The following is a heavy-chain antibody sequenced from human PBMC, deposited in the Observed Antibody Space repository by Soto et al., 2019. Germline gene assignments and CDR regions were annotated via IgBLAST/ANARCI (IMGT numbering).Heavy chain of an antibody. Sequence: QVQLQESGPGLVKPSETLSLTCTVSGASISSYYWSWIRQPPGTGLEWDGYIYSSGSTDYNPSLTSRVTISVDTSTNQFSLKLSSVTTADTAVYYCASAPPLLYFGGRIGAFDVWGPGTVVPVSS. CDR3: ASAPPLLYFGGRIGAFDV. D-gene: IGHD3-10*01. J-gene: IGHJ3*01. V-gene: IGHV4-59*13. CDR2: IYSSGST. CDR1: GASISSYY.